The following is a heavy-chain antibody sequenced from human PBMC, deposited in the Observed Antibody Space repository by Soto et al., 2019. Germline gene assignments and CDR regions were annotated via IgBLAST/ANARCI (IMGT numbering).Heavy chain of an antibody. J-gene: IGHJ5*02. CDR2: IYYSGST. CDR1: GGSISSSSYY. V-gene: IGHV4-39*01. D-gene: IGHD3-9*01. Sequence: PSETLSLTCTVSGGSISSSSYYWGWIRQPPGKGLEWIGSIYYSGSTYYNPSLKSRVTISVDTSKNQFSLKLSSVTAADTAVYYCARILYDIWTGYRSTTNWFDPWGQGTLVTVSS. CDR3: ARILYDIWTGYRSTTNWFDP.